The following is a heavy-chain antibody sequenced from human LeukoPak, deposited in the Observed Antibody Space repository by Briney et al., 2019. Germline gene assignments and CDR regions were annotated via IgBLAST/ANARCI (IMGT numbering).Heavy chain of an antibody. CDR1: GGSFSGYY. J-gene: IGHJ5*02. D-gene: IGHD5-18*01. CDR3: ARGLLRYSYGLKVWFDP. V-gene: IGHV4-34*01. Sequence: KPSATLSLTCAVYGGSFSGYYWSWIRQPPGKGLKWIGEINHSGSTNYNPSLKSRVTISVDTSKNQFSLKLSSVTAADTAVYYCARGLLRYSYGLKVWFDPWGQETLVTVSS. CDR2: INHSGST.